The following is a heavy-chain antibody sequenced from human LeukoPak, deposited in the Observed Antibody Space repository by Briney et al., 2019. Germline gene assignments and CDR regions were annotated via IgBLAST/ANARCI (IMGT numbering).Heavy chain of an antibody. CDR1: GGTFSSYA. D-gene: IGHD3-22*01. CDR3: VRDGSYYDSSGYYYLY. V-gene: IGHV1-69*13. Sequence: SVKVSCKASGGTFSSYAISWVRQAPGQGLEWMGGITPMFGTANYAQKFQGRVTITADESTSTAYMELSSLRSEDTAVYYCVRDGSYYDSSGYYYLYWGQGTLVTVSS. J-gene: IGHJ4*02. CDR2: ITPMFGTA.